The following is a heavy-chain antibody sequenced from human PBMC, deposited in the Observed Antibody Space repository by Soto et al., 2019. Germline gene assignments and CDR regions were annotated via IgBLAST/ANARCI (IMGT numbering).Heavy chain of an antibody. Sequence: ASVKVSCKASGYTFTIYYMHWVRQAPGQGLEWMGIINPSGGSTSYAQKFQGRVTMTRDTSTSTVYMELSSLRSEDTAVYYCARVDAVAGTTDAFDIWGQGTMVTVSS. CDR3: ARVDAVAGTTDAFDI. CDR1: GYTFTIYY. V-gene: IGHV1-46*03. CDR2: INPSGGST. J-gene: IGHJ3*02. D-gene: IGHD6-19*01.